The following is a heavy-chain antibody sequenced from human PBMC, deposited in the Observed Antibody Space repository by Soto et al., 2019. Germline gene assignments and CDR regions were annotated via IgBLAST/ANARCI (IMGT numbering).Heavy chain of an antibody. D-gene: IGHD4-17*01. V-gene: IGHV3-23*01. Sequence: GGSLILSCAASGFTFSNYAMSWVRQTPGKGLEWVAAISGNGRDTYYADSVKGRFTISRDNSQNTMYLQMNSLRVEDSAIYFCANQRSRNVYGGKTHDGFEVRGQGKLVTV. CDR2: ISGNGRDT. CDR3: ANQRSRNVYGGKTHDGFEV. J-gene: IGHJ3*01. CDR1: GFTFSNYA.